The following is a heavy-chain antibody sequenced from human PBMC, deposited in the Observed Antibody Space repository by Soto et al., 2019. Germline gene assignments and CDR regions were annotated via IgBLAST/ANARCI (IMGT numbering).Heavy chain of an antibody. J-gene: IGHJ4*02. CDR2: IYYSGST. CDR1: GGSISSSSYY. V-gene: IGHV4-39*01. CDR3: ARRASSSWYFDY. D-gene: IGHD6-13*01. Sequence: PSETLSLTCTVSGGSISSSSYYWGWIRQPPGKGLEWIGSIYYSGSTSYNPSLKSRVTVSVDTSKNQFSLKLSSVTAADTAVYYCARRASSSWYFDYWGQGTLVTVSS.